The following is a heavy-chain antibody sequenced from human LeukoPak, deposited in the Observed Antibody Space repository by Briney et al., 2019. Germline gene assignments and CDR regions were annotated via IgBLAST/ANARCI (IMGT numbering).Heavy chain of an antibody. CDR1: GFTFSSFN. CDR3: ARDSAIFAVGISSGFDY. Sequence: GGSLRLSCAVSGFTFSSFNMHWVRQAPGKGLEWVAVIWYDGSNKYYADSVKGRITISRDNSKNTLYLQMNSPRAEDTAVYYCARDSAIFAVGISSGFDYWGQGTRVTVSS. J-gene: IGHJ4*02. CDR2: IWYDGSNK. D-gene: IGHD3-3*01. V-gene: IGHV3-33*01.